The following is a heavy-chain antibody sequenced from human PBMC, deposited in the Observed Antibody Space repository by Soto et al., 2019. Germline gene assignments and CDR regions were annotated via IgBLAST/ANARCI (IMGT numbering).Heavy chain of an antibody. D-gene: IGHD3-10*01. CDR3: ARQGVLLWFGEPSSDI. Sequence: QVQLVQSGAEVKKPGASVKVSCKASGYTFTSYGISWVRQAPGQGLEWMGWISAYNGNTNDAQKLQGRVTMTTDTSTSTAYMDLRSLRSDDTAVYYCARQGVLLWFGEPSSDIWGQGTMVTVSS. J-gene: IGHJ3*02. CDR1: GYTFTSYG. CDR2: ISAYNGNT. V-gene: IGHV1-18*01.